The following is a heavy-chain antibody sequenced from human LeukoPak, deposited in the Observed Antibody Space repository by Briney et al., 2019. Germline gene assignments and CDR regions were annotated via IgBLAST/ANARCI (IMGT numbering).Heavy chain of an antibody. V-gene: IGHV3-7*03. Sequence: GSLRLSCAASGFAFSSYWMDWVRQSPGKGLEWVANIKQDGSEKYYVDSVKGRFTISRDNAKNTLYVQMNSLRAEDTAVYYCAKDRAYCGGDCYFVLGMDVWGQGTTVTVSS. CDR3: AKDRAYCGGDCYFVLGMDV. CDR1: GFAFSSYW. CDR2: IKQDGSEK. J-gene: IGHJ6*02. D-gene: IGHD2-21*02.